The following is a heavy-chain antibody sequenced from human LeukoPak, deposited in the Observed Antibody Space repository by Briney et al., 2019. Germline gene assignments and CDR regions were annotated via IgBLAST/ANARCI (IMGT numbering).Heavy chain of an antibody. CDR2: IIPIFGTA. Sequence: SVKVSCKASGGTFSSYAISWVRQAPGQGLEWMGGIIPIFGTANYAQKFQGRVTITADESTSTAYMELSSLRSEDTAVYYCARVLGCSSTSCYTGYFDYWGQGTLVTVSS. CDR3: ARVLGCSSTSCYTGYFDY. D-gene: IGHD2-2*02. J-gene: IGHJ4*02. CDR1: GGTFSSYA. V-gene: IGHV1-69*13.